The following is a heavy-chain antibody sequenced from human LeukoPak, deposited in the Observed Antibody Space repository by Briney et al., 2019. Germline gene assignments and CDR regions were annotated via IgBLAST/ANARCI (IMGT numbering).Heavy chain of an antibody. CDR1: GGSISSYY. CDR3: ARVSWFPGTSYYYMDV. Sequence: SETLSLTCTVSGGSISSYYWSWIRQPPGKGLEWIGYIYYSGSTNYNPSLKSRVTISVDTSKNQFSLKLSSVTAADTAVYYCARVSWFPGTSYYYMDVWGKGTRSPSP. D-gene: IGHD1-1*01. V-gene: IGHV4-59*01. J-gene: IGHJ6*03. CDR2: IYYSGST.